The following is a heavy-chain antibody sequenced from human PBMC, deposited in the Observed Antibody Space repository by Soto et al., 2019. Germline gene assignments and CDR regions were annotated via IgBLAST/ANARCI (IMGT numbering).Heavy chain of an antibody. V-gene: IGHV4-4*07. Sequence: SETLSLTCTVSGGSISSYYWSWIRQPAGKGLEWIGRIYTSGSTNYNPSLKSRVTMSVDTSKNQFSLELSSVTAADTAVYYCARVGRYDFWSGYNYYGMDVWGQGTTVTVSS. CDR3: ARVGRYDFWSGYNYYGMDV. CDR2: IYTSGST. D-gene: IGHD3-3*01. CDR1: GGSISSYY. J-gene: IGHJ6*02.